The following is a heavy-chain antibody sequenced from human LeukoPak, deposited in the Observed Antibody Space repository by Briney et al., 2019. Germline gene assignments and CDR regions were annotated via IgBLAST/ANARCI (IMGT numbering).Heavy chain of an antibody. Sequence: GGSLRLSCAASGFTFSSYSMNWVRQAPGKGLEWVSSISSSSSYIYYADSVKGRFTISRDNAKNSLYLQMNSLRAEDTAVYYCARAQYSANWFDPWGQGTLVTVSS. CDR1: GFTFSSYS. D-gene: IGHD4-11*01. CDR3: ARAQYSANWFDP. V-gene: IGHV3-21*01. J-gene: IGHJ5*02. CDR2: ISSSSSYI.